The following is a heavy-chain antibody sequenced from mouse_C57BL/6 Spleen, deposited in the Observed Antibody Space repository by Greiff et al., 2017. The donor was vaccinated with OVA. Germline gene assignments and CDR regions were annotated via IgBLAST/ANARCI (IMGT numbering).Heavy chain of an antibody. Sequence: QVQLQQSGPELVKPGASVKISCKASGYAFSSSWMNWVKQRPGKGLEWIGRIYPGDGDTNYNGKFKGKTTLTADKSSSTAYMQLSSLTSEDSAVYFCARSGGPITTVPSYYFDYWGQGTTLTVSS. CDR1: GYAFSSSW. J-gene: IGHJ2*01. V-gene: IGHV1-82*01. CDR2: IYPGDGDT. CDR3: ARSGGPITTVPSYYFDY. D-gene: IGHD1-1*01.